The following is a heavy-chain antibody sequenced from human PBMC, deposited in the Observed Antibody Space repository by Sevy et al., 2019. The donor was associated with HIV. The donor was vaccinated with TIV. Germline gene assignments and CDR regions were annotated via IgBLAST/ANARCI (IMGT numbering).Heavy chain of an antibody. D-gene: IGHD3-22*01. V-gene: IGHV3-48*01. J-gene: IGHJ6*03. CDR3: ARDRDSSGYRHYYYYYMDV. Sequence: GGSLRLSCAASGFTFSSYSMNWVRQAPGKGLEWVSYISSSSSTIYYADSVKGRFTISRDNAKNSLYLQMNSLRAEDTAVYYCARDRDSSGYRHYYYYYMDVWGKGTTVTVSS. CDR1: GFTFSSYS. CDR2: ISSSSSTI.